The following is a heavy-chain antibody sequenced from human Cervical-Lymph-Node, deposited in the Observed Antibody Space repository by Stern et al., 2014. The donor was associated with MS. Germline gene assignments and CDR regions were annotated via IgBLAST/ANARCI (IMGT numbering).Heavy chain of an antibody. CDR2: IYYRGTT. CDR1: GASITSHF. CDR3: ARATDL. Sequence: QVQLQESGPGLLRPSETLSLTCTVSGASITSHFWSWIRQPPGKGLEWVGYIYYRGTTNYNATLQVRAAISIDASKTQFSLRLSSVTAADTAVYYCARATDLWGQGTLVTVSS. J-gene: IGHJ5*02. V-gene: IGHV4-59*11.